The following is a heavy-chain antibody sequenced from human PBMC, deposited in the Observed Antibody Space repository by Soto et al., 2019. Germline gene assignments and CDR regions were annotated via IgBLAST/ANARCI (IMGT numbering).Heavy chain of an antibody. D-gene: IGHD2-15*01. Sequence: SDTLSLTCTVSGGSIGSSSYYWSWIRQPPGKGLEWIGSIYYSGSTYYNPSLKSRVTISVDTSKNQFSLKLSSVTAADTAVYYCARNTPAISISDHWGQGTRVNVS. CDR2: IYYSGST. J-gene: IGHJ4*02. CDR1: GGSIGSSSYY. V-gene: IGHV4-39*01. CDR3: ARNTPAISISDH.